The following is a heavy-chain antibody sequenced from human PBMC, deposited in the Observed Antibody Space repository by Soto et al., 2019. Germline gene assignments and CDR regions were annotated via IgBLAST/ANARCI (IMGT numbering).Heavy chain of an antibody. V-gene: IGHV3-15*01. Sequence: PGGSLRLSCAASGFNLSHPWMTWVRQAAGKGLEWVGRIKSETDGGTADYAAPVKGGITISRDDSKNTVYLQMNSLKTEDTAVYYCTTGIYYDLLTGYHDVAYWGQGTLVTVSS. D-gene: IGHD3-9*01. CDR2: IKSETDGGTA. J-gene: IGHJ4*02. CDR1: GFNLSHPW. CDR3: TTGIYYDLLTGYHDVAY.